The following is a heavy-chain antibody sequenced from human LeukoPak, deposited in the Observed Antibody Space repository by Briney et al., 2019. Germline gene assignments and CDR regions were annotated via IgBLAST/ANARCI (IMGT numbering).Heavy chain of an antibody. CDR1: GFTFSNAW. D-gene: IGHD6-13*01. J-gene: IGHJ4*02. Sequence: GGSLRLSCAASGFTFSNAWMSWVRQAPGKGLEWVSVIYSGGSTYYADSVKGRFTISRDNSKNTLYLQMNSLRAEDSAVYYCARDSRSYSSSWYVGYWGQGTLVTVSS. CDR3: ARDSRSYSSSWYVGY. V-gene: IGHV3-66*01. CDR2: IYSGGST.